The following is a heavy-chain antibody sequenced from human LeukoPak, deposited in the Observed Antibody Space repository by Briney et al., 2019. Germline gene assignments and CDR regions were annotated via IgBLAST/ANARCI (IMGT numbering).Heavy chain of an antibody. V-gene: IGHV3-73*01. J-gene: IGHJ4*02. Sequence: PGGSLRLSCAASGFTCSGSAMHWVRQASGKGLEWVGRIRSKANSYATAYAASVKGRFTISRDDSKNTAYLQMNSPKTEDTAVYYCTRHAADYYYGSGYYDYWGQGTLVTVSS. CDR1: GFTCSGSA. D-gene: IGHD3-22*01. CDR3: TRHAADYYYGSGYYDY. CDR2: IRSKANSYAT.